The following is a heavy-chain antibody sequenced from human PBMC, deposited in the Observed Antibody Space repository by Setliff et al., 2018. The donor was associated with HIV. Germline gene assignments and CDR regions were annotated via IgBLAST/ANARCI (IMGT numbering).Heavy chain of an antibody. J-gene: IGHJ6*02. Sequence: ASVKVSCKASGYIFTSYYMHWLRQVPGQGLEWMGIVDPSGGSTHYAKKFEGRVTMTRDTSTSTFHMELSSLTSEDRAIYYCARDGRAVTSLMVVVSLKNGMDVWGQGTTVTVSS. CDR2: VDPSGGST. D-gene: IGHD3-22*01. V-gene: IGHV1-46*01. CDR3: ARDGRAVTSLMVVVSLKNGMDV. CDR1: GYIFTSYY.